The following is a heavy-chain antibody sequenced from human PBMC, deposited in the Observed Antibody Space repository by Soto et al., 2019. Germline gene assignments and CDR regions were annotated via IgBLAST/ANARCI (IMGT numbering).Heavy chain of an antibody. D-gene: IGHD3-16*01. J-gene: IGHJ6*03. CDR2: SIPIQGKA. CDR1: GGSFSSYI. CDR3: AKSLVFEDHAYMDV. Sequence: QVQLVQYGAEVKKPGSSVKVSCEASGGSFSSYIFTWERQAPGQGLEWMGRSIPIQGKADYALKFQDRVTISADKSTKTAYMELRGLRHEDTAVYYCAKSLVFEDHAYMDVWGKGTTVTVSS. V-gene: IGHV1-69*02.